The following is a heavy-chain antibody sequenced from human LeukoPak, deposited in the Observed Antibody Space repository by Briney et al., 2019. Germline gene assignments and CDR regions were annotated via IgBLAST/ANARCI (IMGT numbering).Heavy chain of an antibody. Sequence: PGRSLRLSCTASGFSFDEYAMHWVRQVPGKGREWVSGISYSSETTGYVDSVKGRFTISRDNAKNSLYLQMNSLRAEDTAVYYCAREAGSYYFDYWGQGTLVTVSS. V-gene: IGHV3-9*01. CDR1: GFSFDEYA. CDR3: AREAGSYYFDY. CDR2: ISYSSETT. J-gene: IGHJ4*02.